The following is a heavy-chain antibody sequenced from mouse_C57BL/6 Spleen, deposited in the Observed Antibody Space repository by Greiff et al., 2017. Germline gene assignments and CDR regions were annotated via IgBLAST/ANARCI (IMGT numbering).Heavy chain of an antibody. CDR2: ISYDGSN. D-gene: IGHD1-1*01. Sequence: VQLQESGPGLVKPSQSLSLTCSVTGYSITSGYYWNWIRQFPGNTLEWMGYISYDGSNNYNPSLKNRISITRDTSKNQFFLKLNSVTTEDTATYYCAREGVTTVVVQDWGQGTLVTVSA. V-gene: IGHV3-6*01. CDR3: AREGVTTVVVQD. J-gene: IGHJ3*01. CDR1: GYSITSGYY.